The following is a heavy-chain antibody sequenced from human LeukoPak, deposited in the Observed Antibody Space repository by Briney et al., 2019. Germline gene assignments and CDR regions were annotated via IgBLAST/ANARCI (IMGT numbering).Heavy chain of an antibody. CDR1: GFTFSSYG. V-gene: IGHV3-33*01. CDR3: ARGSQDIVLMVYTQFDY. D-gene: IGHD2-8*01. CDR2: IWYDGSNK. Sequence: GGSLRLSCAASGFTFSSYGMHWVRQAPGKGLEWVAVIWYDGSNKYYADSVKGRFTISRDNSKNTLYLQMNSLRAEDTAVYYCARGSQDIVLMVYTQFDYWGQGTLVTVSS. J-gene: IGHJ4*02.